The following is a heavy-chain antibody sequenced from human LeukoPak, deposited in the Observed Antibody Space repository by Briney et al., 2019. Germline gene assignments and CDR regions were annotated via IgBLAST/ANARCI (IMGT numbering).Heavy chain of an antibody. CDR1: AYNFTAYY. V-gene: IGHV1-2*02. CDR3: ARDMFGESSHYYYGMDV. D-gene: IGHD3-10*02. CDR2: IKPSSGGT. J-gene: IGHJ6*02. Sequence: ASVTVSCKASAYNFTAYYVHWVRQAPGQGLEWIGWIKPSSGGTKFARKFQGRVTLTWDTSISTAYMDLSRLRSDDTAGYFCARDMFGESSHYYYGMDVWGQGTTVTVSS.